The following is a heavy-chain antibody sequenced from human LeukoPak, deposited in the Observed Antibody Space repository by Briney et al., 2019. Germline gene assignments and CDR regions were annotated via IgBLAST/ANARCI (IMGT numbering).Heavy chain of an antibody. Sequence: GASVKVSCKSSGGTFSSYAISWVRQAPGQGLEWMGVIIPIFGTANYAQKFQGRVTITADESTSTAYMELSSLRSEDTAVYYCARDDGGNSVEWYLDLWGRGTLVTVSS. V-gene: IGHV1-69*13. D-gene: IGHD4-23*01. J-gene: IGHJ2*01. CDR1: GGTFSSYA. CDR3: ARDDGGNSVEWYLDL. CDR2: IIPIFGTA.